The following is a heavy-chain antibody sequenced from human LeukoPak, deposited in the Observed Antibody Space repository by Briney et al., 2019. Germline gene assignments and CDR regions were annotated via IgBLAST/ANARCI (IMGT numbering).Heavy chain of an antibody. Sequence: NHGESLKISCKGSGYSFTSYWIGWVRQMPGKGLEWMGIIYPGDSDTRYSPSFQGQVTISADKSISTAYLQWSSLKASDTAMYYCAMHSSGWYVAFDIWGQGTMVTVSS. CDR1: GYSFTSYW. CDR2: IYPGDSDT. V-gene: IGHV5-51*01. CDR3: AMHSSGWYVAFDI. J-gene: IGHJ3*02. D-gene: IGHD6-19*01.